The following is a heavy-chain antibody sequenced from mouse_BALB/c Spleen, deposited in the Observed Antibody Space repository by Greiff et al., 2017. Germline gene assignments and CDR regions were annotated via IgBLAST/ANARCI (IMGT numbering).Heavy chain of an antibody. CDR1: GYTFTSYV. D-gene: IGHD1-1*01. V-gene: IGHV1-14*01. Sequence: EVKLVESGPELVKPGASVKMSCKASGYTFTSYVMHWVKQKPGQGLEWIGYINPYNDGTKYNEKFKGKATLTSDKSSSTAYMELSSLTSEDSAVYYCARDYYGSSYGYWGQGTTLTVSS. CDR2: INPYNDGT. CDR3: ARDYYGSSYGY. J-gene: IGHJ2*01.